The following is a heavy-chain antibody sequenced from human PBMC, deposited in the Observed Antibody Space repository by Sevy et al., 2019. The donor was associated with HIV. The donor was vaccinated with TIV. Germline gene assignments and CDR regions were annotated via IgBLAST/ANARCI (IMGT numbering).Heavy chain of an antibody. V-gene: IGHV3-23*01. Sequence: GGSLRLSCAASGFTFSSYAMSWVRQAPGKGLEWVSAISGSGGSTYNADSVKGRFTISRDNSKNTLYLQMNSLRAEDTAVYYCAKDQEDSSGYYYGVDAFDIWGQGTMVTVSS. CDR3: AKDQEDSSGYYYGVDAFDI. CDR1: GFTFSSYA. J-gene: IGHJ3*02. D-gene: IGHD3-22*01. CDR2: ISGSGGST.